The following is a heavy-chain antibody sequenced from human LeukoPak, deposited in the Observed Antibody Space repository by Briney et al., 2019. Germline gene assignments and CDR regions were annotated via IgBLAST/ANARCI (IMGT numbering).Heavy chain of an antibody. D-gene: IGHD1-26*01. CDR1: GFTFSSYA. J-gene: IGHJ4*02. CDR2: ISSSGGNT. V-gene: IGHV3-23*01. CDR3: AKGGSDYDDHGYSFDY. Sequence: AGGSLRLSCAASGFTFSSYAMSWVRQAPGKGLEWVSAISSSGGNTHYADSVKGRFTISRDNSKNTLYLQMNSLRAEDTAVYYCAKGGSDYDDHGYSFDYWGQGALVTVSS.